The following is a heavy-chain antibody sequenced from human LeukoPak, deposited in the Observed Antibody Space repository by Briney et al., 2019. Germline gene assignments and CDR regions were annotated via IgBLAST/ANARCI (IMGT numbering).Heavy chain of an antibody. D-gene: IGHD3-3*01. CDR1: GYTFTSYD. CDR2: MNPNSGNT. Sequence: ASVTVSCTASGYTFTSYDINWVRQATGQGLEWMGWMNPNSGNTGYAQKFQGRVTMTRNTSISTAYMELSSLRSEDTAVYYCARGLFSYDFWSGYYKSSTIDYWGQGTLVTVSS. CDR3: ARGLFSYDFWSGYYKSSTIDY. V-gene: IGHV1-8*01. J-gene: IGHJ4*02.